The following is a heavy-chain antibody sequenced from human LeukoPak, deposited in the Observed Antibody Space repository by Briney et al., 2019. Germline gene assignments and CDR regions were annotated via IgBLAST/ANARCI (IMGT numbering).Heavy chain of an antibody. CDR2: INHSGST. D-gene: IGHD5-12*01. J-gene: IGHJ6*03. V-gene: IGHV4-34*01. CDR1: GGSFSGYY. Sequence: PSETLSLTCAVYGGSFSGYYWSWIRQPPGKGLEWIGEINHSGSTNYNPSLKSRVTISVDTSKNQFSLKLSSVTAADTAVYYCARHGRRGYSGYYYMDVWGKGTTVTISS. CDR3: ARHGRRGYSGYYYMDV.